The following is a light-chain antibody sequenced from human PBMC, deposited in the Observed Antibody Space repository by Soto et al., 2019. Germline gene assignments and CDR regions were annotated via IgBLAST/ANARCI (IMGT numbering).Light chain of an antibody. J-gene: IGLJ1*01. V-gene: IGLV2-11*01. Sequence: QSALTQPPSVSGSPGQSVTISCTGTSSDVGGYNYVSWYQHHPGKAPKLMIYDVGKRPSGVPDRFSGSKSGNTASLTISGLQAEDEADYYCCSYAGGYTHYVFAAGTKLT. CDR3: CSYAGGYTHYV. CDR2: DVG. CDR1: SSDVGGYNY.